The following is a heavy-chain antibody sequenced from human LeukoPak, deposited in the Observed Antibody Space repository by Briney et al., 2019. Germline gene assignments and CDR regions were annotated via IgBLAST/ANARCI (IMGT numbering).Heavy chain of an antibody. D-gene: IGHD3-3*01. Sequence: ASVKVSCKASGYTFTSYYMYWVRQAPGQGLEWMGIINPSGGSTSYAQKFQGRVTMTRDTSTSTVYMELSSLRSEDTAVYYCARDRVTHLEWGDDDAFDIWGQGTMVTVSS. CDR3: ARDRVTHLEWGDDDAFDI. J-gene: IGHJ3*02. V-gene: IGHV1-46*01. CDR1: GYTFTSYY. CDR2: INPSGGST.